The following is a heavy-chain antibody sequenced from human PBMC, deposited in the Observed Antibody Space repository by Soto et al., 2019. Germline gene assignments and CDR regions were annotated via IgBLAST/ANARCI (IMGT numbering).Heavy chain of an antibody. D-gene: IGHD6-6*01. CDR2: IIPIFGTA. Sequence: QVQLVQSGAEVKKPGSSVKVSCTASGGTFSSYAISWVRQAPGQGLEWMGGIIPIFGTANYAQKFQGRVTITADESTSTAYMELSSLRSEDTAVYYCAPLGGSSSPNWFDPWGQGTLVTVSS. V-gene: IGHV1-69*01. CDR3: APLGGSSSPNWFDP. CDR1: GGTFSSYA. J-gene: IGHJ5*02.